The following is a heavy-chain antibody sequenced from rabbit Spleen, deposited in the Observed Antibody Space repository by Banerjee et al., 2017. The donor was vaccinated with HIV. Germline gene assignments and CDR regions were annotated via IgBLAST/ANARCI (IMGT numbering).Heavy chain of an antibody. Sequence: QEQLEESGGGLVKPGGSLTLTCEASGFSFSDRDVMCWVRQAPGKGLEWIACIASGSSGDTYYESWVNGRFTISKTSSTTVTLQMTSLTVADTATYFCARGSGDVGWGYLIWGPGTLVTVS. CDR1: GFSFSDRDV. CDR2: IASGSSGDT. D-gene: IGHD2-1*01. J-gene: IGHJ2*01. V-gene: IGHV1S45*01. CDR3: ARGSGDVGWGYLI.